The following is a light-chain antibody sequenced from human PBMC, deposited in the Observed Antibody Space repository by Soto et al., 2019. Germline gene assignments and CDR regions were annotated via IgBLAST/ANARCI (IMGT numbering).Light chain of an antibody. CDR3: FVYAGTTPSDV. V-gene: IGLV2-23*02. CDR2: DVS. J-gene: IGLJ1*01. CDR1: SSDVGSHDL. Sequence: QAAMAQPAFVSGCPGQSITISCTGSSSDVGSHDLVSWYHHHPGKAPQLIIYDVSKRPSGVSNSFSGSKSGNTASLTISGLQADDESYYHCFVYAGTTPSDVFRLVTNVTVL.